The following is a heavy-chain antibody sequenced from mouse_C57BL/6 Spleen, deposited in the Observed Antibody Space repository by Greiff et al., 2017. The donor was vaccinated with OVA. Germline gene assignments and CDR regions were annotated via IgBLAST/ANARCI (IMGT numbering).Heavy chain of an antibody. CDR2: INPSSGYT. CDR3: ARVGSYNYYAMDY. J-gene: IGHJ4*01. Sequence: QVQLQQSGAELARPGASVKMSCKASGYTFTSYTMHWVKQRPGQGLEWIGYINPSSGYTKYNQKFKDKATLTADKSSSTAYMQLSSLTSEDSAVYDCARVGSYNYYAMDYWGQGTSVTVSS. D-gene: IGHD1-1*02. CDR1: GYTFTSYT. V-gene: IGHV1-4*01.